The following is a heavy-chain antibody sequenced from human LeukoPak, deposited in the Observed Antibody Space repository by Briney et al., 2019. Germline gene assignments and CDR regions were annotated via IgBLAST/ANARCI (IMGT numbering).Heavy chain of an antibody. V-gene: IGHV3-7*01. CDR3: ARETPRRGETRDGYR. J-gene: IGHJ4*02. Sequence: GESLRLSCAASGFTFKKYWMSWVRQGPGKGLECLANIKEDGSETYYADSVKGRFTISRDNPKNLLFLQINSLRVEDTAVYYCARETPRRGETRDGYRWGQGTLVTVSS. CDR1: GFTFKKYW. D-gene: IGHD5-24*01. CDR2: IKEDGSET.